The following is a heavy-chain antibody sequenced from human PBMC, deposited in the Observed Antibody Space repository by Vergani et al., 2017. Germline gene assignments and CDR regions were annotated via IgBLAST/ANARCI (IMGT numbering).Heavy chain of an antibody. J-gene: IGHJ5*02. V-gene: IGHV4-59*01. CDR3: GRVADFYGLGSRLLDL. CDR2: MYHSGST. CDR1: GGSMSGYY. D-gene: IGHD3-10*01. Sequence: QVRPQESGPGLVKPSETLSLTCSVSGGSMSGYYWSWIRQPPGKELEWSGYMYHSGSTNYNPSLETRVTISGDTSKNQFSLKLNSVTAADTAVYYCGRVADFYGLGSRLLDLWGQGILVTVSS.